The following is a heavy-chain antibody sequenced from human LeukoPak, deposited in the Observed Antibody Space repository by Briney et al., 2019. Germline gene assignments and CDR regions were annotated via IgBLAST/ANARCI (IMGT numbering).Heavy chain of an antibody. D-gene: IGHD3-22*01. J-gene: IGHJ4*02. Sequence: ASVKVSCKVSGYTLTELSMHWVRQPPGKGLEWMGGFDPEDGETIYAQKFQGRVTMTEDTSTDTAYMELSSLRSEDTAVYYCATPVYYYDSSGYYDWGQGTLVTVS. CDR2: FDPEDGET. CDR3: ATPVYYYDSSGYYD. CDR1: GYTLTELS. V-gene: IGHV1-24*01.